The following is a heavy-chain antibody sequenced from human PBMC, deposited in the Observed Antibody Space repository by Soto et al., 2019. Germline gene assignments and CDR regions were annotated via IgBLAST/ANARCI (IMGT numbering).Heavy chain of an antibody. Sequence: EAQLVESGGDLVQPGGSLRLSCAGSGFSFSSYDMNLVRQAPGKGLEWVSYISSSGSDTYYADSVKARFTISRDNAQNSLYLQMTRLRAEDTAIYYCASLSGSYGFDPWGQGTLVTVSS. CDR2: ISSSGSDT. D-gene: IGHD1-26*01. V-gene: IGHV3-48*03. J-gene: IGHJ5*02. CDR3: ASLSGSYGFDP. CDR1: GFSFSSYD.